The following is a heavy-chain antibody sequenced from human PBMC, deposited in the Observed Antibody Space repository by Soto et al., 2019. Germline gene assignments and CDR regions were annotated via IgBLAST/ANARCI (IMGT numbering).Heavy chain of an antibody. CDR3: ARESCGQPSYDILTRYYNLPHYYGMDV. CDR1: GYTFTGYG. J-gene: IGHJ6*02. V-gene: IGHV1-18*04. D-gene: IGHD3-9*01. CDR2: ISAYSGDT. Sequence: ASVKVSCKASGYTFTGYGMHWVRQAPGQGLEWMGWISAYSGDTNYAQKLQGRVTMTTDTSTSTAYMELRSLRSDDTAVYYCARESCGQPSYDILTRYYNLPHYYGMDVWGQGTTVTVSS.